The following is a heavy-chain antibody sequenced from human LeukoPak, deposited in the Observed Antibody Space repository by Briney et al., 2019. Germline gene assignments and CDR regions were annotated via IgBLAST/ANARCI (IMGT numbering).Heavy chain of an antibody. V-gene: IGHV3-23*01. D-gene: IGHD3-3*01. Sequence: GGSLRLSCAASGFTFSSFAMSWVRQAPGKGLGWVSLISGSGGSTYYADSVKGRFTISRDNSKNTLYLQMSSLRAEDTAVYYCAKGLVYFFGSGPDWFAPWGQGTLVTVPS. CDR3: AKGLVYFFGSGPDWFAP. CDR2: ISGSGGST. CDR1: GFTFSSFA. J-gene: IGHJ5*02.